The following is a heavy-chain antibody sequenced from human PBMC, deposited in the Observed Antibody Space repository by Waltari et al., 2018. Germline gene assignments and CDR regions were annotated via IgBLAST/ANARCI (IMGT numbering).Heavy chain of an antibody. CDR1: GYTFTSYD. Sequence: QVQLVQSGAEVKKPGASVKVSCKASGYTFTSYDINWFRQATGQGLEWMGWMNPNSGNTGYAQKFQGRVTMTRNTSISTAYMELSSLRSEDTAVYYCARRLLLYGWFDPWGQGTLVTVSS. V-gene: IGHV1-8*01. CDR2: MNPNSGNT. J-gene: IGHJ5*02. D-gene: IGHD2-15*01. CDR3: ARRLLLYGWFDP.